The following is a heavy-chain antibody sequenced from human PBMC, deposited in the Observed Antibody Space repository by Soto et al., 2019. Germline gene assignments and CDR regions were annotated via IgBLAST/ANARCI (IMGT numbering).Heavy chain of an antibody. J-gene: IGHJ4*02. V-gene: IGHV3-74*01. D-gene: IGHD3-22*01. CDR1: GFTFSSYW. CDR3: ARSYYYDSSGYYPFDY. CDR2: INSDGSST. Sequence: GGSLRLSCAASGFTFSSYWMHWVRQAPGKGLVWVSRINSDGSSTSYADSVKGRFTISRDNAKNTLYLQMNSLRAEDTAVYYCARSYYYDSSGYYPFDYWGQGTLVTVSS.